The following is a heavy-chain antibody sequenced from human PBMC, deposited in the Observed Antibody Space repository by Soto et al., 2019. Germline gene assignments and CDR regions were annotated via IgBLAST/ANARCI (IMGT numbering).Heavy chain of an antibody. CDR1: GFPVGEFA. CDR3: ARDGFQYDDGGYYEFDY. Sequence: GSVRLSCAVSGFPVGEFAMSWVRQAPGKGLEWVSGINWNGISTSYRDSVKGRFIISRDDAQNSLYLQMNSLRAEDTALYYCARDGFQYDDGGYYEFDYWGQGTMVTVSS. CDR2: INWNGIST. D-gene: IGHD3-22*01. V-gene: IGHV3-20*04. J-gene: IGHJ4*02.